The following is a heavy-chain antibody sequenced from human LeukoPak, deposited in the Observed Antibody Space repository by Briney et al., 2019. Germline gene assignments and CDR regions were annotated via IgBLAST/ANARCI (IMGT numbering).Heavy chain of an antibody. D-gene: IGHD1-26*01. CDR3: ARSAWSGTYEEY. CDR2: ISYSVIT. CDR1: GYSISSGYY. Sequence: NPSETLSLTCTVSGYSISSGYYWGWIRQPPGKGLEWIGSISYSVITYYNPSLKSRVTISVDTSKNQFSLKLSSVTAADTALYYCARSAWSGTYEEYWGQGTLVTVSS. V-gene: IGHV4-38-2*02. J-gene: IGHJ4*02.